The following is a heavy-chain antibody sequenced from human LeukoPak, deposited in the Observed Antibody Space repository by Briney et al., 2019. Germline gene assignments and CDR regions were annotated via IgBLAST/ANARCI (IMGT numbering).Heavy chain of an antibody. D-gene: IGHD4-23*01. CDR1: GFTVSSNY. CDR3: ARSFMTTVARVVDY. Sequence: GGSLRLSCAASGFTVSSNYMSWVRQAPGKGLEWVAFIRYDGSNKYYADSVKGRFTISRDNSKNTLYLQMNSLRAEDTAVYYCARSFMTTVARVVDYWGQGTLVTVSS. J-gene: IGHJ4*02. CDR2: IRYDGSNK. V-gene: IGHV3-30*02.